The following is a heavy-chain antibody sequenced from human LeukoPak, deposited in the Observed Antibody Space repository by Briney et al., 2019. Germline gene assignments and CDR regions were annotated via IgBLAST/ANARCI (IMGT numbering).Heavy chain of an antibody. CDR1: GYSISSGYY. CDR3: AKSNGYGLIDY. V-gene: IGHV4-38-2*02. CDR2: IYHSGST. Sequence: SETLSLTCTVSGYSISSGYYWGWIRQPPGKGLEWIGSIYHSGSTYYNPSLKSRVTISVDTSKNQFSLKLSSVTAADTAMYYCAKSNGYGLIDYWGQGTLVTVSS. J-gene: IGHJ4*02. D-gene: IGHD5-12*01.